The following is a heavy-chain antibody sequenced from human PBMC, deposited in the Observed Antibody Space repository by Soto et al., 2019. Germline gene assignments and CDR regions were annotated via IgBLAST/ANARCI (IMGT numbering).Heavy chain of an antibody. D-gene: IGHD1-26*01. CDR1: GFTFSDYY. Sequence: QVQLVESGGGLVKPGGSLRLSCTASGFTFSDYYMSWIRQAPGKGLEWISIISRTSTYTNYAHSVKGRFTISRDDAKNSLYLQMSSLRADDTAVYYCARDFEEVGAASSFDFWGQGTLVTVSS. V-gene: IGHV3-11*05. CDR2: ISRTSTYT. J-gene: IGHJ4*02. CDR3: ARDFEEVGAASSFDF.